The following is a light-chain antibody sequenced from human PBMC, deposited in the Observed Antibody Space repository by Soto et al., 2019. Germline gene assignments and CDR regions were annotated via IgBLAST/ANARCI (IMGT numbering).Light chain of an antibody. CDR2: GDN. V-gene: IGLV1-40*01. Sequence: QSVLTQPPSVSGAPGQRVTIPCTGSSSNIGSFYDVHWYQQLPGTVPKLLIYGDNNRPSGVPDRFSGSKSGTSASLAITGLQGEDELDYYRQSYDTRLVLVVFGGGTKLPVL. CDR3: QSYDTRLVLVV. CDR1: SSNIGSFYD. J-gene: IGLJ2*01.